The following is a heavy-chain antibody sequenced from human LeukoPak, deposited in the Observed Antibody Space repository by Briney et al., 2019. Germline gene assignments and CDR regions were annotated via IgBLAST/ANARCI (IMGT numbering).Heavy chain of an antibody. CDR1: GVSLSSHW. J-gene: IGHJ4*02. V-gene: IGHV3-7*04. CDR3: ARDRGWYRADY. CDR2: VKEDGSEK. Sequence: GGSLRLSCAASGVSLSSHWMSWVRQAPGKGPEWVANVKEDGSEKTYVASVKGRFTISRDNAKNPLYLQMSSLRAEDTAVYYCARDRGWYRADYWGQGTLVTVSS. D-gene: IGHD6-19*01.